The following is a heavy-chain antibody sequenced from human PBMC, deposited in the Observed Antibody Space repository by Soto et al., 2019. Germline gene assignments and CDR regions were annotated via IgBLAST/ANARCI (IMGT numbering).Heavy chain of an antibody. Sequence: GGSLRLSCAASGFTFSSYVMHWVRQAPGKGLEWVALISYDGSNKQYGDSVKGRFTISRDNSKNTLYLQVNSLRAEDTAVYYCARETPGWNPFDLWGQGTQVTVS. CDR2: ISYDGSNK. CDR1: GFTFSSYV. CDR3: ARETPGWNPFDL. D-gene: IGHD1-1*01. J-gene: IGHJ4*02. V-gene: IGHV3-30*03.